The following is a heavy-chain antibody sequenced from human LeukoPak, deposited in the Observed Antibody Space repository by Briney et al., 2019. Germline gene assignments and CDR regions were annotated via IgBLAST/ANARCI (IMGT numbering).Heavy chain of an antibody. CDR3: ARDRLGYYDSDY. Sequence: SETLSLTCAVYGGSFSGYYWSWIRQPPGKGLEWIGEINHSGSTNYNPSLKSRVTISVDTSKNQFSLKLSSVTAADTAVYYCARDRLGYYDSDYWGQGTPVTVSS. CDR2: INHSGST. V-gene: IGHV4-34*01. CDR1: GGSFSGYY. D-gene: IGHD3-22*01. J-gene: IGHJ4*02.